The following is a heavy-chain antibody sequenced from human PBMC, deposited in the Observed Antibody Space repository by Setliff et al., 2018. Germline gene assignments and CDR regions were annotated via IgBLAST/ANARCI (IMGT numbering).Heavy chain of an antibody. D-gene: IGHD5-12*01. J-gene: IGHJ6*02. Sequence: ASVKVSCKASGYTFTTYDINWVRQAPGQGLEWMGWINAGNGNTKYSQKFQGRVTITRDTSASTAYMGLSSLRSEDTAVYYCARDPASSGYDTYYYYYYGMDVWGQGTTVTVS. CDR1: GYTFTTYD. CDR3: ARDPASSGYDTYYYYYYGMDV. V-gene: IGHV1-3*01. CDR2: INAGNGNT.